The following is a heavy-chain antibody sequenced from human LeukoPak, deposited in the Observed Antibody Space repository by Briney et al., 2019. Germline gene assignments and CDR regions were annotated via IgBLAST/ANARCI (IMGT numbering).Heavy chain of an antibody. V-gene: IGHV3-23*01. D-gene: IGHD3-22*01. J-gene: IGHJ1*01. Sequence: QPGGSLRLSCAASGFTFSSYAMSWVRQAPGKGLEWVSAISGSGGSTYYADSVKGRFTISRDNSKNTLYLQMNSLRAEDTAVYYCVPNHYDSSGYLGYFQHWGQGTLVTVSS. CDR2: ISGSGGST. CDR3: VPNHYDSSGYLGYFQH. CDR1: GFTFSSYA.